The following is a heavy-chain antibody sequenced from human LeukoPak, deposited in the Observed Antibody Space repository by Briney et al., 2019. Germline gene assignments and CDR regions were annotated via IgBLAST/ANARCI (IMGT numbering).Heavy chain of an antibody. D-gene: IGHD3-10*01. CDR2: IYPGGSDT. V-gene: IGHV5-51*01. Sequence: GESLQISCKDSGYNFTTNWIGWARQLPGKGLAWMGIIYPGGSDTLYSPSLQGQVTISADKSITTAYLQWSSLKASDTAMYYCARRSYYGAGPFDSWGQRTQVTVSS. CDR3: ARRSYYGAGPFDS. J-gene: IGHJ4*02. CDR1: GYNFTTNW.